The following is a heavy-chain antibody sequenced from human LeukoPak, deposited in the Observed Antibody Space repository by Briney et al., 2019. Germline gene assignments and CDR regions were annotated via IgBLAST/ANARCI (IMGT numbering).Heavy chain of an antibody. CDR3: ARLPFYYDSGGYRYYFDY. CDR1: GGSISSYY. CDR2: IYYSGST. V-gene: IGHV4-59*08. D-gene: IGHD3-22*01. J-gene: IGHJ4*02. Sequence: SETLSLTCTVSGGSISSYYWSWIRQPPGKGLEWIGYIYYSGSTNYNPSLKSRVTISVDASKNQFSLKLSSVTAADTVVYYCARLPFYYDSGGYRYYFDYWGQGTLVTVSS.